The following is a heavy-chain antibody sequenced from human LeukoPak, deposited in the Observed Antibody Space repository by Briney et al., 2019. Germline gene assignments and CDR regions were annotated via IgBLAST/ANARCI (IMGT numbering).Heavy chain of an antibody. V-gene: IGHV3-21*01. CDR1: GFTVSSNY. CDR3: ARDEGNYYDSSDDAFDI. D-gene: IGHD3-22*01. Sequence: GGSLRLSCAASGFTVSSNYMSWVRQAPGKGLEWVSSISSSSSYIYYADSVKGRFTISRDNAKNSLYLQMNSLRAEDTAVYYCARDEGNYYDSSDDAFDIWGQGTMVTVSS. J-gene: IGHJ3*02. CDR2: ISSSSSYI.